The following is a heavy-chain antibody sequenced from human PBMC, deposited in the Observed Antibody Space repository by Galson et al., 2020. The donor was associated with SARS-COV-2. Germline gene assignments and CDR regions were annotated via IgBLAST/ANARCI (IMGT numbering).Heavy chain of an antibody. CDR2: VYPSGST. V-gene: IGHV4-38-2*02. CDR1: GVSISTTNY. CDR3: ARQGVTMMVVFTFAGWFFDV. Sequence: SETLSLTCTVSGVSISTTNYWSWIRQAPGKGLEWIGSVYPSGSTYYNPSLNSRVTISLDTSKNQFSLRLTSVTAADTALYYCARQGVTMMVVFTFAGWFFDVWGCGTLVTVSS. J-gene: IGHJ2*01. D-gene: IGHD3-22*01.